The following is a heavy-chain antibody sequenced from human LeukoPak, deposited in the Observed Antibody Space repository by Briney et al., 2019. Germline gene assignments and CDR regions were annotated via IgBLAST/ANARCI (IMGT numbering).Heavy chain of an antibody. J-gene: IGHJ3*02. D-gene: IGHD2-15*01. V-gene: IGHV3-53*01. CDR2: IYSGGST. Sequence: GGSLRLSCATSGFTVSSNYMSWVRQAPGKGLEWVSVIYSGGSTYYADSVKGRFTISRDNSKNTLYLQMNSLRAEDTAMYYCATVRVVVAADDAFDIWGQGTMVTVSS. CDR3: ATVRVVVAADDAFDI. CDR1: GFTVSSNY.